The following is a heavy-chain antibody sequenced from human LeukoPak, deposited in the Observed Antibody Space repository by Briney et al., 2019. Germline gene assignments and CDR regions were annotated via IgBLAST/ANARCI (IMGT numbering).Heavy chain of an antibody. J-gene: IGHJ3*02. V-gene: IGHV4-39*01. Sequence: SETLSLTCTVSGGSISSSSYYWGWLRQPPGQGWVSIVSIYYSGSTYYTPSLKSPVTISVDTSKNQFSLKLSSVTAAHTAVYYCARGPRDYGGNHWAFDIGGQGTMVTVSS. CDR2: IYYSGST. CDR3: ARGPRDYGGNHWAFDI. CDR1: GGSISSSSYY. D-gene: IGHD4-23*01.